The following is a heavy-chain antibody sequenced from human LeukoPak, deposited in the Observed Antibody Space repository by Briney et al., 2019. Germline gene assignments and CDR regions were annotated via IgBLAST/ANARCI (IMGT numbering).Heavy chain of an antibody. D-gene: IGHD3-3*01. J-gene: IGHJ6*03. CDR3: ARVRHDPLEYSYYTDV. Sequence: PSETLSLTCTVDGGSFSVFYWSWVRQTPGKGLEWIGDINLTANTNYNPSLTDYNPSLKSRVTISVDSTNTELSLRVTSLTAADTGVYYCARVRHDPLEYSYYTDVWGTGTTVTVSS. CDR1: GGSFSVFY. V-gene: IGHV4-34*01. CDR2: INLTANT.